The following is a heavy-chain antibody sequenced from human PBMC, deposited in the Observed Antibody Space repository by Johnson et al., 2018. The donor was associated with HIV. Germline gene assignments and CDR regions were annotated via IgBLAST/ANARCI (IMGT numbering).Heavy chain of an antibody. V-gene: IGHV3-30-3*01. CDR1: GFTFSSYD. CDR2: ISYDGSNK. CDR3: ARDYYDSSGYHHAVDI. J-gene: IGHJ3*02. Sequence: QVQLVESGGGLKQPGGSLRLSCAASGFTFSSYDMHWVRQATGKGLEWVAVISYDGSNKYYADSVKGRFTISRDNSKNTVYLQMNSLRAEDTAVYYCARDYYDSSGYHHAVDIWGQGTMVTVSS. D-gene: IGHD3-22*01.